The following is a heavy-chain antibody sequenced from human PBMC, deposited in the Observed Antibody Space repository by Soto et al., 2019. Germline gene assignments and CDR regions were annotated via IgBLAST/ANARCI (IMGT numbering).Heavy chain of an antibody. J-gene: IGHJ4*02. CDR3: ARVERATMTHYYFDY. V-gene: IGHV4-61*03. CDR1: GGSVSSGSYY. Sequence: QVQLQESGPGLVKPSETLSLTCTVSGGSVSSGSYYWSWIRQPPGKGLEWIGYIYYSGSTNYNPSPQSRVTMPVDPPTNLLSLKLSAVTAADTAVYYCARVERATMTHYYFDYWGQGTLVTVSS. CDR2: IYYSGST.